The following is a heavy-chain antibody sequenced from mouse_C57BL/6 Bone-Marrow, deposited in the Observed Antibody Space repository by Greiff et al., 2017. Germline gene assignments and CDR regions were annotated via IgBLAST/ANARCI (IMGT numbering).Heavy chain of an antibody. D-gene: IGHD1-1*01. CDR3: ARWGSSYGWYFDV. CDR2: INPNNGGT. CDR1: GYTFTDYN. V-gene: IGHV1-22*01. J-gene: IGHJ1*03. Sequence: EVKLMESGPELVKPGASVKMSCKASGYTFTDYNMHWVKQSHGKSLEWIGYINPNNGGTSYNQKFKGKATLTVNKSSSTAYMELRSLTSEDSAVYYCARWGSSYGWYFDVWGTGTTVTVSS.